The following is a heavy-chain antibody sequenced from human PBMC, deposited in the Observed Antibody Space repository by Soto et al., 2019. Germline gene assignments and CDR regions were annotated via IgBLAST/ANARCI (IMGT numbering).Heavy chain of an antibody. J-gene: IGHJ5*02. CDR3: ARDRRDVLRYFDWPPRRDWFDP. D-gene: IGHD3-9*01. Sequence: SETLSLTCTVSGGSITRGGYYWSWIRQHPGKGLEWIGYIYNSGTTYYNPSLKSRVTISVDTSKNQFSLKLSSVTAADTAVYYWARDRRDVLRYFDWPPRRDWFDPWGQGTLVTVSS. CDR2: IYNSGTT. CDR1: GGSITRGGYY. V-gene: IGHV4-31*03.